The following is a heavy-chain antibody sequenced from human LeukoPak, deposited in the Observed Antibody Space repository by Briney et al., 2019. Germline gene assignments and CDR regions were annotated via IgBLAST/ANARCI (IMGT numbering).Heavy chain of an antibody. D-gene: IGHD1-26*01. V-gene: IGHV4-34*01. J-gene: IGHJ4*02. CDR2: INHSGST. CDR3: ARGRGIVGASYDFDY. CDR1: GGSFSGYY. Sequence: SETLSLTCAVYGGSFSGYYWSWIRQPPGKGLEWIGEINHSGSTNYNPSLKSRVTISVDTSKNQSSLKLSSVTAADTAVYYCARGRGIVGASYDFDYWGQGTLVTVSS.